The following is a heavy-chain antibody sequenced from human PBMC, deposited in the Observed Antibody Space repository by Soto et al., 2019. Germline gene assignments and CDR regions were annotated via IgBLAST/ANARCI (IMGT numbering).Heavy chain of an antibody. J-gene: IGHJ4*02. CDR1: GDTFNSYV. CDR2: IIPIIGVT. D-gene: IGHD3-16*01. CDR3: ARESLGAKGADH. V-gene: IGHV1-69*17. Sequence: QVQLVQSGAEVKRPGSSVKVSCESSGDTFNSYVISWVRQAPGQGLEWMGGIIPIIGVTHYAQKFQGRVTISALSSTGTAYMELTNLGFEDTALYYCARESLGAKGADHWGQGPLVTVSS.